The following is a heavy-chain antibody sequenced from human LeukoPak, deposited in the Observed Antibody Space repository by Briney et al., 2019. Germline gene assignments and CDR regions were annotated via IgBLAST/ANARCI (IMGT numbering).Heavy chain of an antibody. CDR3: ARDRAWNYFDY. J-gene: IGHJ4*02. CDR2: ITNDGSRK. CDR1: GFTFSRHG. Sequence: GRSLRLSCAPSGFTFSRHGMHWVRQAPGKGLEWVAIITNDGSRKYYAHSVEGRFTISRDNSKNTLYLQMDSLRAEDTAVYYCARDRAWNYFDYWGQGTLVTVSS. V-gene: IGHV3-30*03. D-gene: IGHD3-3*01.